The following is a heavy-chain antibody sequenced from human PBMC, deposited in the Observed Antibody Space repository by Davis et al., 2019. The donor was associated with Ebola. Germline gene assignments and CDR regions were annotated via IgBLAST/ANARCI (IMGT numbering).Heavy chain of an antibody. CDR1: GFTFDEYA. CDR2: LGTSADT. V-gene: IGHV3-23*01. CDR3: AKDTSNIWFDI. J-gene: IGHJ3*02. Sequence: GESLKISCTDSGFTFDEYAINWVRQAPGKGLEWVSTLGTSADTYYADSVKGRFTISRDNSKNTLYLQMNGLRVEDTAIYYCAKDTSNIWFDIWGQGTNVTVSS. D-gene: IGHD1-26*01.